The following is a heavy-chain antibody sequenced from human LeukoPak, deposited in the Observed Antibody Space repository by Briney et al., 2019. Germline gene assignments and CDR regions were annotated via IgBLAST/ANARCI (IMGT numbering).Heavy chain of an antibody. CDR1: GFIFSTYW. J-gene: IGHJ5*02. CDR2: IKQDGNEK. CDR3: ARGPNWFDP. V-gene: IGHV3-7*01. Sequence: GGSLRLSCAASGFIFSTYWMGWVRQAPGKGLEWVASIKQDGNEKSYVDSVKGRFTISRDNAKNSLYLQMNSLRAGDTAVYYCARGPNWFDPWGQGTLVTVSS.